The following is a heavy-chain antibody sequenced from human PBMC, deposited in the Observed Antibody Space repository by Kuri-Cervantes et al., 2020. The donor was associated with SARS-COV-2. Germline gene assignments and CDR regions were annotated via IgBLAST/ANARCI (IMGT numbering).Heavy chain of an antibody. CDR2: IGTAGDT. CDR3: ARDLVPRQLVGYYYYGMDV. CDR1: GFTFSSYD. D-gene: IGHD6-13*01. V-gene: IGHV3-13*01. Sequence: GESLKISCAASGFTFSSYDMHWVRQATGKGLVWVSAIGTAGDTYYPGSVKGRFTISRDNAKNSLYLQMNSLRAEDTAVYYCARDLVPRQLVGYYYYGMDVWGQGTTVTVSS. J-gene: IGHJ6*02.